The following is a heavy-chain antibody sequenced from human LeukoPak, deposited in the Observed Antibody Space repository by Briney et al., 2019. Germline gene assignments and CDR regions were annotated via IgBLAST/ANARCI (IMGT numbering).Heavy chain of an antibody. CDR3: AKDGRPDYYDGSGYYPYYFDY. J-gene: IGHJ4*02. D-gene: IGHD3-22*01. CDR1: GFTFDDYA. CDR2: ISWNSGSI. Sequence: GRSLRLSCAASGFTFDDYAMHWVRQAPGKGLEWVSGISWNSGSIGYADSVKGRFTISRDNAKNSLYLQMNSLRAEDMALYYCAKDGRPDYYDGSGYYPYYFDYWGQGTLVTVSS. V-gene: IGHV3-9*03.